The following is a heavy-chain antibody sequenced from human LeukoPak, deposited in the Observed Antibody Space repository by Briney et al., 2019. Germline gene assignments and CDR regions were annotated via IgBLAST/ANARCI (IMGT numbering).Heavy chain of an antibody. V-gene: IGHV4-31*03. CDR1: GGSISSGGYY. Sequence: PSETLSLTCTVSGGSISSGGYYWSWIRQHPGKGLEWIGYIYYSGSTYYNPSLKSRVTISVDMSKNQFSLKLSSVTAADTAVYYCARVYYYGSGSYPYYFDYWGQGTLVTVSS. CDR2: IYYSGST. D-gene: IGHD3-10*01. CDR3: ARVYYYGSGSYPYYFDY. J-gene: IGHJ4*02.